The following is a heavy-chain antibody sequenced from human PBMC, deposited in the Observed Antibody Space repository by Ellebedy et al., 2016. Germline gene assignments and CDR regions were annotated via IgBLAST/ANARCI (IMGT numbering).Heavy chain of an antibody. J-gene: IGHJ4*02. Sequence: ASVKVSXKASGYTFTGYYMHWVRQAPGQGLEWMGWINPNSGGTNYAQKFQGWVTMTRDTSISTAYMELSRLRSDDTAVYYCATRGGYDTPFDYWGQGTLVTVSS. V-gene: IGHV1-2*04. D-gene: IGHD5-12*01. CDR3: ATRGGYDTPFDY. CDR2: INPNSGGT. CDR1: GYTFTGYY.